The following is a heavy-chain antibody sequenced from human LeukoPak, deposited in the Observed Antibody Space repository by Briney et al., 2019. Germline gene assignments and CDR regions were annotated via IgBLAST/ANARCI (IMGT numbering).Heavy chain of an antibody. J-gene: IGHJ4*02. CDR3: VRDYDSSGYFDY. V-gene: IGHV1-46*01. CDR1: GYTFTRYY. CDR2: INPSGGST. Sequence: ASVKVSCKASGYTFTRYYMHWVRQAPGQGLEWMGIINPSGGSTRYAQKFQGRVTMTRDTSTSTVYMELSRLRSEDTAAYYCVRDYDSSGYFDYWGQGTLVTVSS. D-gene: IGHD3-22*01.